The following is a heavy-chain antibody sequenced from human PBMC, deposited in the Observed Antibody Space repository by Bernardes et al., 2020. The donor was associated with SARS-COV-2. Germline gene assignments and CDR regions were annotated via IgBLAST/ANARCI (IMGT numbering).Heavy chain of an antibody. J-gene: IGHJ4*02. Sequence: GVLRLSCAASGFTFSSYVMSWVRQAPGKGLEWVSTISRSGGGAYYADSVKGRFTISRDNSKNTLYVQMKSLRAEDTAVYYCAKGSYDSSDRYTGGFDYWGQGALVTVSS. D-gene: IGHD3-22*01. CDR1: GFTFSSYV. CDR2: ISRSGGGA. CDR3: AKGSYDSSDRYTGGFDY. V-gene: IGHV3-23*01.